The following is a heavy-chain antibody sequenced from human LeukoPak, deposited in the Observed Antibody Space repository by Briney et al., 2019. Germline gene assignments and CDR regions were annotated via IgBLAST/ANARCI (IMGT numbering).Heavy chain of an antibody. J-gene: IGHJ5*02. CDR1: GGSISSYY. V-gene: IGHV4-4*07. CDR3: ARDGWGSLPHPFDP. D-gene: IGHD1-26*01. Sequence: SETLSLTCTVSGGSISSYYRSWVRQPAGKGLEWIGRIYTSGSTNYNPSPKSRITMSVATSKNQLSLKLSCVTAADTDVYYCARDGWGSLPHPFDPWGQGTLVTVSS. CDR2: IYTSGST.